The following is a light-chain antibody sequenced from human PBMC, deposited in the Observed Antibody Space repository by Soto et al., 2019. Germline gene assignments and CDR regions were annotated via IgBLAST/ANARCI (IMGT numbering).Light chain of an antibody. CDR3: TSYTITHIPVI. Sequence: QSALTQPASVSGSPGQSITISCTGTSGDIGSYNRVSWYQQHPGKAPKLIIYEVTDRPSGVSNRFSGSKSGNTASLTITGLQPEDEASYYCTSYTITHIPVIFGGGTQLTVL. J-gene: IGLJ7*01. CDR1: SGDIGSYNR. CDR2: EVT. V-gene: IGLV2-14*01.